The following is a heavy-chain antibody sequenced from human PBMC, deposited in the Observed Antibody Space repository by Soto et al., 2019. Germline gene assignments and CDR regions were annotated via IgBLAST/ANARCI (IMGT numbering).Heavy chain of an antibody. D-gene: IGHD6-13*01. CDR2: IYYSGST. Sequence: SETLSLTCTVSGGSISSYYWSWIRQPPGKGLEWIGYIYYSGSTYYNPSLKSRVTISVDTSKNQFSLKLSSVTAADTAVYYCARDLYSSSWYQKDDAFDIWGQGTMVTVSS. CDR3: ARDLYSSSWYQKDDAFDI. V-gene: IGHV4-59*12. J-gene: IGHJ3*02. CDR1: GGSISSYY.